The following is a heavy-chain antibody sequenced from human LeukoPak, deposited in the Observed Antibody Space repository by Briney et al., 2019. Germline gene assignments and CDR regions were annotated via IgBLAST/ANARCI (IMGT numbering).Heavy chain of an antibody. Sequence: SETLSLTCTVSGGSISSGDYYWSWIRQPPGKGLEWIGYIYYSGSTYYNPSLKSRDTISVDTSKNQFSLKLSSVTAADTAVYYCAREMRVCTSISCPSYYFDYWGQGTLVTVSS. J-gene: IGHJ4*02. D-gene: IGHD2-2*01. CDR2: IYYSGST. CDR3: AREMRVCTSISCPSYYFDY. V-gene: IGHV4-30-4*01. CDR1: GGSISSGDYY.